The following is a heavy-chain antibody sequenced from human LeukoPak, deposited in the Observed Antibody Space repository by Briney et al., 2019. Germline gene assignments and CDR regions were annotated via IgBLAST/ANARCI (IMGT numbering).Heavy chain of an antibody. CDR2: IWSDGSNK. D-gene: IGHD2-21*02. CDR1: GFTFSSYG. Sequence: GRSLRLSCAASGFTFSSYGMHWVRQAPGKGLGWVAVIWSDGSNKYYADSVKGRFTISRDNSKNTLYLQMNSLRAEDTDVYYCARDTSDGGDCSFDYWGQGTLVTVSS. J-gene: IGHJ4*02. CDR3: ARDTSDGGDCSFDY. V-gene: IGHV3-33*01.